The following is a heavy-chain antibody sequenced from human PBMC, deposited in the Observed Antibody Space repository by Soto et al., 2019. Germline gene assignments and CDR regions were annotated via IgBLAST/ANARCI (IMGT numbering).Heavy chain of an antibody. Sequence: PSETLSLTCAVYGGSFSGYYWSWIRQPPGKGLEWIGEINHSGSTNYNPSLKSRVTISVDTSKNQFSLKLSSVTAADTAVYYCARSPKTYSSGWYSGSYYFDYWGQGTLVTVSS. CDR3: ARSPKTYSSGWYSGSYYFDY. J-gene: IGHJ4*02. D-gene: IGHD6-19*01. CDR1: GGSFSGYY. CDR2: INHSGST. V-gene: IGHV4-34*01.